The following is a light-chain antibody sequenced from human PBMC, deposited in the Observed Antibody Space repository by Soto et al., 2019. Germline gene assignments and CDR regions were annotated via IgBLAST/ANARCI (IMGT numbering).Light chain of an antibody. CDR3: QQYSSYSWT. CDR2: GAS. Sequence: IQMTQSPSSRSTLVGDSVHISCRASQSISSYLAWYQQRPGKAPKLLIYGASSLESGVPSRFGGSGLGTEFTLTIGSLEPDDFAMYYCQQYSSYSWTFGQGTKVDIK. J-gene: IGKJ1*01. CDR1: QSISSY. V-gene: IGKV1-5*01.